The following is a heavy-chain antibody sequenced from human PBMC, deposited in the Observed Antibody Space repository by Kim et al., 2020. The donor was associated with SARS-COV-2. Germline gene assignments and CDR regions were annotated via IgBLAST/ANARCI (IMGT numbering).Heavy chain of an antibody. Sequence: GGSLRLSCAASGFTFSSYGMHWFRQAPGKGLEWVAVIWYDGSNKYYADSVKGRFTISRDNSKNTLYLQMNSLRAEDTAVYYCAKDLLFYYGSGSYYNAADDPWGQGTLVTVSS. CDR1: GFTFSSYG. CDR2: IWYDGSNK. D-gene: IGHD3-10*01. J-gene: IGHJ5*02. V-gene: IGHV3-33*06. CDR3: AKDLLFYYGSGSYYNAADDP.